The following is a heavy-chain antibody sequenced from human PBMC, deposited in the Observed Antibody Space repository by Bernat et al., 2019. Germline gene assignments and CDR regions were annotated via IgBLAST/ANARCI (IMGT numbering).Heavy chain of an antibody. CDR2: ISSSGSTI. CDR3: ARGLWSHDAFDI. CDR1: GFTFSSYE. V-gene: IGHV3-48*03. J-gene: IGHJ3*02. Sequence: EVQLVESGGGLVQPGGSLRLSCAASGFTFSSYEMNWVRQAPGKGLEWVSYISSSGSTIYYADSVKGRFTISRDNAKNSLYLQMNSLRAEDTAVYYCARGLWSHDAFDIWGQGTMVTVSS. D-gene: IGHD3-10*01.